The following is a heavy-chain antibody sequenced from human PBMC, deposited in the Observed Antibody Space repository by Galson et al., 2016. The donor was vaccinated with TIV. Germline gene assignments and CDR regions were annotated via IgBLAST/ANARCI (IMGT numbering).Heavy chain of an antibody. V-gene: IGHV1-18*01. CDR2: ISTYNGNT. Sequence: SVKVSCKASGYTFTSYGFGWVRQAPGQGLEWVGWISTYNGNTNYAQKFQGRVTLTTGTPTSTASMELRGLTSDDTAMYYCARAAGTWNDVPFDYWGQGTLVTVSS. D-gene: IGHD1-1*01. J-gene: IGHJ4*02. CDR3: ARAAGTWNDVPFDY. CDR1: GYTFTSYG.